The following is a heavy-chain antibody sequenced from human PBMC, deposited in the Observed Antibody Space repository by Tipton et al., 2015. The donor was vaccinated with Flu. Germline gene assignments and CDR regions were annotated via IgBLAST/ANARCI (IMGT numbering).Heavy chain of an antibody. CDR3: ARGALYGSAWNDKNWFDP. J-gene: IGHJ5*02. D-gene: IGHD6-19*01. Sequence: VQLVQSGAELKKPGASVKVSCKASGYTFTSYDIVWVRQAAGQGLEWMGRMNPKSGDTGYALKFQGRLNMTWNTSMTTAYMELSSLRSEDTAVYYCARGALYGSAWNDKNWFDPWAQGTLVSVSS. V-gene: IGHV1-8*01. CDR1: GYTFTSYD. CDR2: MNPKSGDT.